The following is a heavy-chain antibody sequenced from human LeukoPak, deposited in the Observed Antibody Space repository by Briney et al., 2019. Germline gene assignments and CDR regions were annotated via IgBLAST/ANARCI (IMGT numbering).Heavy chain of an antibody. Sequence: GGSLRLSCAASGFTFTYFTMTWVRQAPGKGLEWVSGISGSDSSTYSADSVKGRFTISRDDSQNTLYLHMNSLSAEDTAIYYCARVSALRSSGWFGVFDFWGQGTQVTVSS. J-gene: IGHJ4*02. CDR3: ARVSALRSSGWFGVFDF. V-gene: IGHV3-23*01. CDR2: ISGSDSST. D-gene: IGHD6-19*01. CDR1: GFTFTYFT.